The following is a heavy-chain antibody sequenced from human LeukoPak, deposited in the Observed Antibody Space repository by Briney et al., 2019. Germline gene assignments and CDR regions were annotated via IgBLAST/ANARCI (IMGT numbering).Heavy chain of an antibody. Sequence: SETLSLTCAVYGGSFSGYFWSWVRQSPGRRLEWIGEINHGESTDYDPSLKSRVTISVDTSKNQFSLKLSSVTAADTAVYYCARPPYDYVWGSYPSDWYFDLWGRGTLVTVSS. CDR1: GGSFSGYF. J-gene: IGHJ2*01. CDR3: ARPPYDYVWGSYPSDWYFDL. D-gene: IGHD3-16*01. CDR2: INHGEST. V-gene: IGHV4-34*01.